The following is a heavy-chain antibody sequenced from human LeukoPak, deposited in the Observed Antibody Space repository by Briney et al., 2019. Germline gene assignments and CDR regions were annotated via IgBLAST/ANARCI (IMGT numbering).Heavy chain of an antibody. CDR1: GGTFSSYA. Sequence: GASVKVSCKASGGTFSSYAISWVRQAPGQGLEWMGGIIPIFGTGNYAQKFQGRVTITADESTSTAYMELSSLRSEDTAVYYCARAVDSSSWLGDYYYYYMDVWGKGTTVTVSS. CDR3: ARAVDSSSWLGDYYYYYMDV. D-gene: IGHD6-13*01. J-gene: IGHJ6*03. CDR2: IIPIFGTG. V-gene: IGHV1-69*13.